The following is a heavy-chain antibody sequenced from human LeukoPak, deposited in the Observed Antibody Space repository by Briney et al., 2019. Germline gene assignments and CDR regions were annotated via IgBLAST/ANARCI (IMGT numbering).Heavy chain of an antibody. D-gene: IGHD4-17*01. CDR3: ARMTTGHDY. J-gene: IGHJ4*02. V-gene: IGHV4-34*01. Sequence: SETLSLTCGVSGTSFTSYYWSWIRQTPGKGLKWIGEVNHSGYTNMNPSLKSRVTISVDTSKNQFSPMMTSVTAADTAVYFCARMTTGHDYWGQGTLVTVSS. CDR1: GTSFTSYY. CDR2: VNHSGYT.